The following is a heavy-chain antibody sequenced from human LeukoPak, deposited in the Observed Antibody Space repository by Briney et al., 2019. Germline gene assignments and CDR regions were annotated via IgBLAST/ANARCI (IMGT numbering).Heavy chain of an antibody. J-gene: IGHJ2*01. Sequence: SETLSLTCTVSSGSITSYYWSWIRQPPGKALEWIGFIHYSGSTSYNPSLRSRVTISVDTSKNQFSLKLSSVTAADTAVYYCATDGNFDLWGRGTLVTVSS. CDR3: ATDGNFDL. V-gene: IGHV4-59*01. CDR2: IHYSGST. D-gene: IGHD1-26*01. CDR1: SGSITSYY.